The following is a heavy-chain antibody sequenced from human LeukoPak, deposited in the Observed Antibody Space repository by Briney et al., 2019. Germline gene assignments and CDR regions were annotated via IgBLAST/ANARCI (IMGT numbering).Heavy chain of an antibody. D-gene: IGHD6-6*01. Sequence: GGSLRLSCAASGFTFDDSVMSWVRQAPGKGLEWVSGINWNGGSTGYADSVKGRFTISRDNAKNSLYLQMNSLRAEDTALYYCARGGRGSSSVSCYYYYMDVWGKGTTVTVSS. CDR3: ARGGRGSSSVSCYYYYMDV. J-gene: IGHJ6*03. CDR1: GFTFDDSV. V-gene: IGHV3-20*04. CDR2: INWNGGST.